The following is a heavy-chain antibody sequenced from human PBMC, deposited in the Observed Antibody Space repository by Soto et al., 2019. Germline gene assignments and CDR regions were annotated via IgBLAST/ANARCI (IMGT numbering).Heavy chain of an antibody. CDR1: GYSLTSYW. Sequence: GESLKISCMGSGYSLTSYWIAWVRQMPGKGLEWMGIIYPGDSDTRYSPSFQGQVSISADKSISTAYLQWSSLKASDTAIYYCARQYCITTSCYIGMDVWGQGTTVTVS. CDR2: IYPGDSDT. V-gene: IGHV5-51*01. CDR3: ARQYCITTSCYIGMDV. D-gene: IGHD2-2*02. J-gene: IGHJ6*02.